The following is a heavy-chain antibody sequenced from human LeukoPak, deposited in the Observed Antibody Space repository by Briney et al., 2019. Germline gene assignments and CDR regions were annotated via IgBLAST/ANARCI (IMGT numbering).Heavy chain of an antibody. J-gene: IGHJ4*02. Sequence: GGSLRLSCAASGFTFSSYGMHWVRQAPGKGLEWVAFIRYDGSNKYYADSVKGRFTISRDNSKNTLYLQVNSLRAEDTAVYYCAKDLKVGATAFDYWGQGTLVTVSS. CDR1: GFTFSSYG. V-gene: IGHV3-30*02. D-gene: IGHD1-26*01. CDR3: AKDLKVGATAFDY. CDR2: IRYDGSNK.